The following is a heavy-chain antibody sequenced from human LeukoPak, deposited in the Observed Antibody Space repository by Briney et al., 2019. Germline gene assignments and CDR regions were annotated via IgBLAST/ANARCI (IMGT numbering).Heavy chain of an antibody. CDR2: TYYRPKFNT. CDR1: GDSLSNNNVA. J-gene: IGHJ4*02. D-gene: IGHD3-10*01. V-gene: IGHV6-1*01. CDR3: ARGSHSSFDY. Sequence: SQTLSLTCAISGDSLSNNNVAWNWIRQSPSRGLEWLGRTYYRPKFNTDYAVSVKSRIAINSDTSKNRSSLQLNSVTPEDTGVYYCARGSHSSFDYWGQGTLVTVSS.